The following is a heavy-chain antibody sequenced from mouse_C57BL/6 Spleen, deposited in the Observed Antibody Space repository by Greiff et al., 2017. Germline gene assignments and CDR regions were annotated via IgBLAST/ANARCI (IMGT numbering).Heavy chain of an antibody. Sequence: EVHLVESGGGLVKPGGSLKLSCAASGFTFSDYGMHWVRQAPEKGLEWVAYISSGSSTIYYADTVKGRFTISRDNAKNTLFLQMTSLRSEDTAMYYCARHDGYYEAWFAYWGQGTLVTVSA. J-gene: IGHJ3*01. D-gene: IGHD2-3*01. CDR3: ARHDGYYEAWFAY. CDR2: ISSGSSTI. CDR1: GFTFSDYG. V-gene: IGHV5-17*01.